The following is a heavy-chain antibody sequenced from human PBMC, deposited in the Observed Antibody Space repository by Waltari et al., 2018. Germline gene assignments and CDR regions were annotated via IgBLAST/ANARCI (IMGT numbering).Heavy chain of an antibody. J-gene: IGHJ4*02. CDR2: INHRGST. Sequence: QVQLQPWGAGLLKPSETLSLTCAVYVGSFSGYYWRWIRQPPGQGLEWMGEINHRGSTNYNPSLKSRVTISVDTSKNQFSLKLSSVTAADTAVYYCAREKATLRRDYVWGSYRSPCYFDYWGQGTLVTVSS. D-gene: IGHD3-16*02. V-gene: IGHV4-34*01. CDR1: VGSFSGYY. CDR3: AREKATLRRDYVWGSYRSPCYFDY.